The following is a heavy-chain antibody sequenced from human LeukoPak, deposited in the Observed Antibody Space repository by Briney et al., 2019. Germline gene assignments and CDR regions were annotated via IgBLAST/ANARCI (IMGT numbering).Heavy chain of an antibody. CDR1: GLTFADYA. V-gene: IGHV3-49*04. CDR3: AGGNFWSGYWIDN. CDR2: IGTKVYGGTT. D-gene: IGHD3-3*01. Sequence: PGGSLRLSCTGSGLTFADYALTWVRQAPGKGLKWVGFIGTKVYGGTTEYAASVKGRFTISRDDSKSIVYLHMNSLKTDDTAVYYCAGGNFWSGYWIDNWGQGTLLTVST. J-gene: IGHJ4*02.